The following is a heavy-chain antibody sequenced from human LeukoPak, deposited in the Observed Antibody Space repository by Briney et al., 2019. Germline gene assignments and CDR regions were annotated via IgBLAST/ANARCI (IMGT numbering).Heavy chain of an antibody. CDR2: IIPIFGTA. D-gene: IGHD6-19*01. Sequence: ASVKVSCKASGGTFSNYAINWVRQAPGQGLEWMGGIIPIFGTANYAQKFQGRVTMTRDTSTSTVYMELSSLRSDDTAVYYCARFAVHRRITVAGQFGLDYWGQGTLVSVSS. CDR1: GGTFSNYA. CDR3: ARFAVHRRITVAGQFGLDY. J-gene: IGHJ4*02. V-gene: IGHV1-69*05.